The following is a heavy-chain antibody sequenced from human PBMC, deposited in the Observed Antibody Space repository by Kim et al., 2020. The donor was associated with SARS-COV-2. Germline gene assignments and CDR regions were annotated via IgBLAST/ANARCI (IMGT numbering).Heavy chain of an antibody. J-gene: IGHJ6*02. CDR3: ARYGVRGPPSYYYYGMDV. D-gene: IGHD3-10*01. CDR1: GFTVSSNY. CDR2: IYSGGST. V-gene: IGHV3-66*02. Sequence: GGSLRLSCAASGFTVSSNYMSWVRQAPGKGLEWVSVIYSGGSTYYADSVKGRFTISRDNSKNTLYLQMNSLRAEDTAVYYCARYGVRGPPSYYYYGMDVWGQGTTVTVSS.